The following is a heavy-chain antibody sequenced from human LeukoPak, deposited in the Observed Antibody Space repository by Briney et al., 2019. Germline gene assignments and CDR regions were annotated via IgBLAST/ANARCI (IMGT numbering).Heavy chain of an antibody. Sequence: AGGSLRLSCAASGFIFSDFWMTWVRQAPGKGLEWLASINQDGSDKYNVDSVNGRFTVSTNNDQNSLFLQVNSLRVEDMGLYFCARGSSSIRHWGHFYLDTWGQGTLVTVSS. V-gene: IGHV3-7*01. CDR2: INQDGSDK. D-gene: IGHD6-13*01. J-gene: IGHJ4*02. CDR1: GFIFSDFW. CDR3: ARGSSSIRHWGHFYLDT.